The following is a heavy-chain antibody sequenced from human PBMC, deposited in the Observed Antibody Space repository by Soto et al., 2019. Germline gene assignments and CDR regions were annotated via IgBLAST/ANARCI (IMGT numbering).Heavy chain of an antibody. Sequence: GGSLRLSCAASGFTFSSYWMSWVRQAPGKGLEWVANIKQDGSEKYYVDSVKGRFTISRDNAKNSLYLQMNSLRAEDTAVYYCARDHGVCYIGPCWFDPWGQGTLVTVSS. J-gene: IGHJ5*02. CDR1: GFTFSSYW. V-gene: IGHV3-7*01. CDR2: IKQDGSEK. CDR3: ARDHGVCYIGPCWFDP. D-gene: IGHD2-8*01.